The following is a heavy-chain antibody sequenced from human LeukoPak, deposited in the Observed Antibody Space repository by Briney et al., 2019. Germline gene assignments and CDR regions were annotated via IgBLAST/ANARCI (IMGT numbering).Heavy chain of an antibody. CDR2: ISYDGSNK. CDR1: GFSISSSA. V-gene: IGHV3-30*18. Sequence: PGGSLRLSCAASGFSISSSAMNWVRQAPGKGLEWVAVISYDGSNKHYADSVKGRFTISRDNSKNTLYLQMNSLRAEDTAVYYCAKDYRQYSGSFFDYWGQGTLVTVSS. J-gene: IGHJ4*02. D-gene: IGHD1-26*01. CDR3: AKDYRQYSGSFFDY.